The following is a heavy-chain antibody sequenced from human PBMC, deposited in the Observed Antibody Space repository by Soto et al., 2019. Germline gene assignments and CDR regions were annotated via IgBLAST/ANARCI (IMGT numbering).Heavy chain of an antibody. CDR2: VNTYNGNT. V-gene: IGHV1-18*01. J-gene: IGHJ4*02. CDR1: GYTFTSFG. CDR3: ARSYRRDDYGDGY. Sequence: QVQLVQSGAEVKKPGASVKVSCKASGYTFTSFGISWVRQAPGQGLEWMGWVNTYNGNTNYAQKVRGRVTMTTDTSTSTAYMELRSLRSDDTAVYYCARSYRRDDYGDGYWGQGTLVTVSS. D-gene: IGHD4-17*01.